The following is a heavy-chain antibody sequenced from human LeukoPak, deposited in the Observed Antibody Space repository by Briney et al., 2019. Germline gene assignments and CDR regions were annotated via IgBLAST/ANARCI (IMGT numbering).Heavy chain of an antibody. CDR1: GGPFSGYY. Sequence: PSETLSLTCAVCGGPFSGYYWSWIPQPPGKGLEWIGEINHSGNTNYNPSLKSRVTISVDTSKNQFSLTLSSVTAADTAVYYCARGRRRGWDSYGYFFDYGGQGTLVTVSS. CDR3: ARGRRRGWDSYGYFFDY. J-gene: IGHJ4*02. CDR2: INHSGNT. D-gene: IGHD5-18*01. V-gene: IGHV4-34*01.